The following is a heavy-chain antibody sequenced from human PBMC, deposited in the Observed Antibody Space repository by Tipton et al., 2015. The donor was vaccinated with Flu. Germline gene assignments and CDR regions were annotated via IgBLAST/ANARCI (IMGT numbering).Heavy chain of an antibody. CDR3: ARDHPPSITVLGEITDYFGMDV. CDR1: GFTFSDYY. Sequence: SLRLSCAASGFTFSDYYMSWTRQAPGKGLEWVSHISRSGSTINYADSVRGRFTISRDNAKKSLYLQMNSLRAEDTAVYYCARDHPPSITVLGEITDYFGMDVGGQGTTVTVSS. V-gene: IGHV3-11*01. J-gene: IGHJ6*02. CDR2: ISRSGSTI. D-gene: IGHD3-3*01.